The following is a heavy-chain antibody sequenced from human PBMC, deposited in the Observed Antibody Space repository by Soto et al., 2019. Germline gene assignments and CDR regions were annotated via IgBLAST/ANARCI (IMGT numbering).Heavy chain of an antibody. CDR2: ISGYNGDT. V-gene: IGHV1-18*01. J-gene: IGHJ6*02. D-gene: IGHD2-8*01. CDR3: AKNGQPPYYYYGMDV. Sequence: QGQLVQSGPEVKKPGASVKVSCKTSGYTLSRYGISWVRQAPGQGLEWMGWISGYNGDTNYAQKVQGRVTMTIDTSKYTAYMELRSLTSDDTAIYYCAKNGQPPYYYYGMDVWGQGTTVTVSS. CDR1: GYTLSRYG.